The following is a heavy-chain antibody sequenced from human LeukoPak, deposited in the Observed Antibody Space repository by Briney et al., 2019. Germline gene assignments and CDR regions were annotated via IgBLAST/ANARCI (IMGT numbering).Heavy chain of an antibody. J-gene: IGHJ4*02. CDR3: ARDSWTGDAS. CDR2: INPSGGST. Sequence: GASVKVSCKASGYTFTSYCMHWVRQAPGQGLEWMGIINPSGGSTSYAQKFQGRVTMTRDTSTSTVYMELSSLRFEDTAVYYCARDSWTGDASWGQGTLVTVSS. CDR1: GYTFTSYC. D-gene: IGHD3/OR15-3a*01. V-gene: IGHV1-46*01.